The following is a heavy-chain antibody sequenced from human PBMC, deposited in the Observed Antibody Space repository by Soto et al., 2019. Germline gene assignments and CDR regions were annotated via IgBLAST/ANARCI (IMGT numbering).Heavy chain of an antibody. CDR2: ISGSGGST. CDR3: AKRTVGWYFDL. CDR1: GFTFSSYA. V-gene: IGHV3-23*01. J-gene: IGHJ2*01. D-gene: IGHD4-17*01. Sequence: EVQLLESGGGLVQPGGSLRLSCAASGFTFSSYAMNWVRQAPGKGLEWVSVISGSGGSTYYADAVKGRITISRDNSKNTLYLQMNSLRAEDTAVYYCAKRTVGWYFDLWGRGTLVTVSS.